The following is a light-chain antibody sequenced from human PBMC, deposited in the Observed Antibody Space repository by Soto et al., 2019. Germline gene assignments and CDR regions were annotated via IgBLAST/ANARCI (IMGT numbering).Light chain of an antibody. Sequence: DIQMTQSPSTLSASVGDRVTITCRASQSISSWLAWYQQKPGKAPKLLIYKASSLESGVPSRFSGRGSGTEFTLTISSLQPDDFATYYCQQYDRYSAFGQGTKVEIK. CDR3: QQYDRYSA. CDR2: KAS. CDR1: QSISSW. V-gene: IGKV1-5*03. J-gene: IGKJ1*01.